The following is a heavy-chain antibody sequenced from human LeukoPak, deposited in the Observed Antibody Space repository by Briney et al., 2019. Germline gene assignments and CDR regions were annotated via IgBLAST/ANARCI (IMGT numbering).Heavy chain of an antibody. D-gene: IGHD3-16*02. V-gene: IGHV4-61*01. CDR1: GGSVSSGSYY. J-gene: IGHJ5*02. Sequence: SETLSLTCAVSGGSVSSGSYYWSWIRQPPGKGLEWIGYIYYSGSANYNPSLKSRVTISVDTSKNQFSLKLSSVTAADTAVYYCARKGYDYVWGSYPLPATYNWFDPWGQGTLVTVSS. CDR3: ARKGYDYVWGSYPLPATYNWFDP. CDR2: IYYSGSA.